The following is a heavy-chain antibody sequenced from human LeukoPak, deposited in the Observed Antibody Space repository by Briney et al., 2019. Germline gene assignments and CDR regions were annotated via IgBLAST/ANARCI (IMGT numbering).Heavy chain of an antibody. D-gene: IGHD6-6*01. CDR3: ARGRGSSSDY. J-gene: IGHJ4*02. V-gene: IGHV4-34*01. CDR1: GGSFSGYY. Sequence: SETLSLTCAVYGGSFSGYYWSWIRQPPGKGLEWIGEINHSGSTNYNPSLKSRVTISGDTSKNQFSLKLSSVTAADTAVYYCARGRGSSSDYWGQGTLVTVSS. CDR2: INHSGST.